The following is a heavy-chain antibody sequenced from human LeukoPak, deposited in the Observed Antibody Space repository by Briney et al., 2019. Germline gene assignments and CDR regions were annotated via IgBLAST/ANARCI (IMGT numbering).Heavy chain of an antibody. V-gene: IGHV4-61*02. J-gene: IGHJ5*02. CDR3: ARGQYLYSSPNWFDP. CDR2: IYTSGST. CDR1: GDSISSGSYY. Sequence: SETLSLTCTVSGDSISSGSYYWSWIRQPAGKGLEWIGRIYTSGSTNYNPSLKSRVTMSVDTSKNQFSLKLSSVTAADTAVYYCARGQYLYSSPNWFDPWGQGTLVTVSS. D-gene: IGHD3-22*01.